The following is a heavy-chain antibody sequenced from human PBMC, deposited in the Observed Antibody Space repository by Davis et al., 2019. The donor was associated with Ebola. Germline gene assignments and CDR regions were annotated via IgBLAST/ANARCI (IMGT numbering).Heavy chain of an antibody. D-gene: IGHD4-17*01. J-gene: IGHJ4*02. CDR3: ARAMSTVTSGFDY. CDR1: GISFSNYG. Sequence: GESLKISCAASGISFSNYGMFWVRQAPGKVMEWVAVISPDGSDKNYADSGKGRFTISTDSSKNTVHLQMTSLRRSDAAVYYCARAMSTVTSGFDYWGRGALVTVSS. CDR2: ISPDGSDK. V-gene: IGHV3-30*03.